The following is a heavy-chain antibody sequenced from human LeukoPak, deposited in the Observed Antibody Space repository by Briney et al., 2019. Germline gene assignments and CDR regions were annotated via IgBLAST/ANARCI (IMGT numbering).Heavy chain of an antibody. CDR1: GYSISSGYY. Sequence: SETLSLTCAVSGYSISSGYYWGWIRPPPGKGLEWIGSIYHSGSTHYNPSLKSRVTISVDTSKNQFSLKLSSVTAADTAVYYCAREITMVRGVHIDYWGQGTLVTVSS. CDR3: AREITMVRGVHIDY. D-gene: IGHD3-10*01. V-gene: IGHV4-38-2*02. CDR2: IYHSGST. J-gene: IGHJ4*02.